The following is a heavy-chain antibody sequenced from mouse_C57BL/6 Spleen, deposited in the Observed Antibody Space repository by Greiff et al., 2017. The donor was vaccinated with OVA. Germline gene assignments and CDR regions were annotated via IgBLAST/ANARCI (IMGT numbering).Heavy chain of an antibody. V-gene: IGHV2-5*01. Sequence: QVQLKESGPGLVQPSQSLSITCTVSGFSFTSYGVHWVRQSPGKGLEWLGVIWRGGSTDYNAAFMSSLSIIKDNSKCQVFFKMNSLQADDTAISYSANGPPGSSYGFAYWGQGTLVTVSA. CDR3: ANGPPGSSYGFAY. D-gene: IGHD1-1*01. CDR1: GFSFTSYG. J-gene: IGHJ3*01. CDR2: IWRGGST.